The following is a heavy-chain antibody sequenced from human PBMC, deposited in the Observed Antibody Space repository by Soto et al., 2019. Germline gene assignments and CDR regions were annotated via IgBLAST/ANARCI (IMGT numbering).Heavy chain of an antibody. CDR3: ARGVRFPFDN. Sequence: EVQLLESGGGLVQPGGSLRLSCAASGFSFSPYAMSWVRQAPGKGLVWVSSISGSGNKTYYADSVKGRFTISRDNSKDSLFLQMNGLSAEDTALYYWARGVRFPFDNWGQGTLATVSS. CDR1: GFSFSPYA. V-gene: IGHV3-23*01. J-gene: IGHJ4*02. CDR2: ISGSGNKT.